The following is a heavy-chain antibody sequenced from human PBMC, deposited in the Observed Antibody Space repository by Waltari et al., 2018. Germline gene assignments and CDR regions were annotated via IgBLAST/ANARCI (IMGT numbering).Heavy chain of an antibody. CDR1: KCLGFSFSSYT. CDR3: AVGPATTY. J-gene: IGHJ4*02. Sequence: QVRLVESWGGVVQPGTALRLSCVASKCLGFSFSSYTMYWVRQAPGKGLEWVAAISHDGSHKFYIESVRGRFTISRDNSQSTLYLQLDRATTDDTAMYFCAVGPATTYWGQGTQVTVSS. CDR2: ISHDGSHK. D-gene: IGHD4-4*01. V-gene: IGHV3-30*10.